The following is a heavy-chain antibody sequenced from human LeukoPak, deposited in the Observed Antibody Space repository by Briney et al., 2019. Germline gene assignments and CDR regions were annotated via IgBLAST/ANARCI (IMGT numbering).Heavy chain of an antibody. V-gene: IGHV3-48*04. CDR1: GFTFSSYS. D-gene: IGHD3-9*01. J-gene: IGHJ1*01. Sequence: LTGGSLRLSCAASGFTFSSYSMNWVRQAPGKGLEWVSYISTSSSTIYYADSVKGRFTISRDNAKNSLYLQMNSLRAEDTAVYYCARDVKLRYFDWSLGIQHWGQGTLVTVSS. CDR2: ISTSSSTI. CDR3: ARDVKLRYFDWSLGIQH.